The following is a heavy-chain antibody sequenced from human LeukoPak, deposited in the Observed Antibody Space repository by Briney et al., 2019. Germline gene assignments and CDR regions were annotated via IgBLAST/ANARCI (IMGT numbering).Heavy chain of an antibody. CDR3: ATLLNCSSTSCSN. CDR2: IIPIFGTA. V-gene: IGHV1-69*05. Sequence: ASVKVSCKXSGGTFSSDAISWVRQAPRQGLEWMGRIIPIFGTANYSQKFQGRLTITTDESTSTAYMELSSLRSEDTAVYYCATLLNCSSTSCSNWGQGTLVTVSS. CDR1: GGTFSSDA. J-gene: IGHJ4*02. D-gene: IGHD2-2*01.